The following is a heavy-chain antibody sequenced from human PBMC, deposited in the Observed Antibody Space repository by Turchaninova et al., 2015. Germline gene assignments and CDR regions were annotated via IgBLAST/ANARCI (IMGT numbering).Heavy chain of an antibody. CDR1: GYRFNSYW. D-gene: IGHD2-2*01. V-gene: IGHV5-51*07. J-gene: IGHJ4*02. CDR3: ARRSSTWYIDY. Sequence: EVPLVQSGAEVKKPGESLKISCKGSGYRFNSYWIAWVHAMTGQGLDWMGVIYPGGSDTRYSPPCQGQVTISADKSITTAYLQWSSLKASDTARYYCARRSSTWYIDYWGQGTLLTVSS. CDR2: IYPGGSDT.